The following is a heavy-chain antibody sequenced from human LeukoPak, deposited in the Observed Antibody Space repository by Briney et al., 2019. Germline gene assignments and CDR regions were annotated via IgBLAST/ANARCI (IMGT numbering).Heavy chain of an antibody. CDR1: EFTFSNYW. D-gene: IGHD6-19*01. V-gene: IGHV3-7*04. CDR2: IKQDGSGE. CDR3: ARGRYTSGWYPDYFDY. J-gene: IGHJ4*02. Sequence: GGSLRLSCVASEFTFSNYWMSRVRQAPGKGLEWVANIKQDGSGEYYVDSVKGRFTISRDNAKTSLFLQMNSLRVEDTAVYFCARGRYTSGWYPDYFDYWGQGTLVTVSS.